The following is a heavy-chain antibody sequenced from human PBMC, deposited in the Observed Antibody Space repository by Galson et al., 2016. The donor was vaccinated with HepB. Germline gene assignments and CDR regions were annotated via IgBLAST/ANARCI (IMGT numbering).Heavy chain of an antibody. Sequence: PALVKPTQTLTLTCAFSGFPLSTSGVGVSWIRQPPGKALEWLALIYWNDHKRYSPSLQIRLTITKDTSKKQVVLTMTNMDPVDTATYFCALTGSYQASDGFDIWGQGTMVTVSS. V-gene: IGHV2-5*01. CDR3: ALTGSYQASDGFDI. J-gene: IGHJ3*02. CDR1: GFPLSTSGVG. CDR2: IYWNDHK. D-gene: IGHD1-26*01.